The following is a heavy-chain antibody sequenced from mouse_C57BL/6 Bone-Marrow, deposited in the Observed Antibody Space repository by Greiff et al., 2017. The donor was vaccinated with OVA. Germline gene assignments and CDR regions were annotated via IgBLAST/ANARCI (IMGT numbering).Heavy chain of an antibody. V-gene: IGHV1-15*01. J-gene: IGHJ2*01. CDR1: GYTFTDYE. CDR3: TRSNRNYGDFDY. CDR2: IDPETGGT. D-gene: IGHD2-5*01. Sequence: VQLQQSGAELVRPGASVTLSCKASGYTFTDYEMHWVKQTPVHGLEWIGAIDPETGGTAYTQKFKGKAILTADKSSSTGYVEHRSLTSDDSAVKYWTRSNRNYGDFDYWGQGTTLTVSS.